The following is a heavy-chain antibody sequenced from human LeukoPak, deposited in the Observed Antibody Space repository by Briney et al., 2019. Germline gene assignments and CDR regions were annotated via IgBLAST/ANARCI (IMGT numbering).Heavy chain of an antibody. Sequence: PGGSLRLSCAASGFTFSSYWMHWVRQAPGKGLVWVSRINSDGSSTNYADSVKGRFTISRDNAKNTLYLQMDSLRAEDTAVYYCVREYPASFDYWGQGTLVTVSS. CDR1: GFTFSSYW. CDR2: INSDGSST. CDR3: VREYPASFDY. V-gene: IGHV3-74*01. J-gene: IGHJ4*02.